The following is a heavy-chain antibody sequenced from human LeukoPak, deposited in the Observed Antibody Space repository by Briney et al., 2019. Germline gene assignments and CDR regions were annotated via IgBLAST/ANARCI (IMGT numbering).Heavy chain of an antibody. CDR2: ISTGSSTT. CDR3: ARVAADSVNYFDY. J-gene: IGHJ4*02. V-gene: IGHV3-48*02. CDR1: EFAFSTYN. D-gene: IGHD6-25*01. Sequence: GSLRLSCAASEFAFSTYNMNWVRQAPGKGLEWVSYISTGSSTTYYADSVKGRFTISRDNVENSLYLQMNSLRDEDTAVYYCARVAADSVNYFDYWGQGTLVTVSS.